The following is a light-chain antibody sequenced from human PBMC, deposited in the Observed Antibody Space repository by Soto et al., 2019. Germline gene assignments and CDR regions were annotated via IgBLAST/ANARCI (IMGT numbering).Light chain of an antibody. CDR3: SSYTSSSTLYYV. J-gene: IGLJ1*01. V-gene: IGLV2-14*01. Sequence: QSALTQPASVSGSPVQSITISCTGTSSDVGGYNYVYWYQQHPGKAPKLMIYDVSNRPSGVSNRFSGSKSGNTASLTISGLQAEDEADYYCSSYTSSSTLYYVFGTGTKVTVL. CDR2: DVS. CDR1: SSDVGGYNY.